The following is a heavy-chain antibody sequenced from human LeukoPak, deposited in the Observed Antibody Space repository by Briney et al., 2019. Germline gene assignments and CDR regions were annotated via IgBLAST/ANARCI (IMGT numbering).Heavy chain of an antibody. J-gene: IGHJ4*02. CDR1: GFTFSSYW. D-gene: IGHD3-9*01. CDR2: INSDGSST. V-gene: IGHV3-74*01. CDR3: ASVREVGDWLLS. Sequence: PGGTLRLSCAASGFTFSSYWMHWVRQAPGKGLVWVSRINSDGSSTSYADSVKGRFTISRDNAKNTLYLQMNSLRAEDTAVYYCASVREVGDWLLSWGQGTLVTVSS.